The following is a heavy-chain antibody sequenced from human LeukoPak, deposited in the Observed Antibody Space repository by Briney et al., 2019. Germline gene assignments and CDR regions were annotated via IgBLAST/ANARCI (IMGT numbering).Heavy chain of an antibody. V-gene: IGHV1-8*01. Sequence: ASVKVSCKASGYTFTSYDINWVRQATGQGLEWMGWMNPNSGNTGYAQKFQGRVTMTRSTSISTAYMELSSLRSEDTAVYYCARGRYDFWSGYSTYGMDVWGQGTTVTVSS. CDR2: MNPNSGNT. J-gene: IGHJ6*02. CDR1: GYTFTSYD. D-gene: IGHD3-3*01. CDR3: ARGRYDFWSGYSTYGMDV.